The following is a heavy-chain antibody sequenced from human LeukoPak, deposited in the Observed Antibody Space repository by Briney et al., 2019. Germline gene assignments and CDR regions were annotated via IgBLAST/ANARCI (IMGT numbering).Heavy chain of an antibody. CDR1: GGSISSGGYY. D-gene: IGHD3-3*01. Sequence: SETLSLTCTVSGGSISSGGYYWSWIRQHPGKGLEWIGYIYHSGSTYYNPSLKSRDTISVDRSKNQFSLKLSSVTAADTAVYYCAREPTELRFLEDYFDYWGQGTLVTVSS. CDR2: IYHSGST. J-gene: IGHJ4*02. CDR3: AREPTELRFLEDYFDY. V-gene: IGHV4-31*03.